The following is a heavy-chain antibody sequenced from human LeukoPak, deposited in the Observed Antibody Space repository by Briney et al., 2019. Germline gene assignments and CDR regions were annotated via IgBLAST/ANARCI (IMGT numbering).Heavy chain of an antibody. CDR1: GYTFTGYY. CDR3: ARDTMPYEGFDP. CDR2: INPNSGGT. Sequence: ASVKVSCKASGYTFTGYYMHWVRQAPGQGLEWMGWINPNSGGTNYAQKFQGRVTMTRDTSISTAYMELSRLRSDDTAVYYCARDTMPYEGFDPWGQGTLVTVSS. V-gene: IGHV1-2*02. J-gene: IGHJ5*02. D-gene: IGHD2-2*01.